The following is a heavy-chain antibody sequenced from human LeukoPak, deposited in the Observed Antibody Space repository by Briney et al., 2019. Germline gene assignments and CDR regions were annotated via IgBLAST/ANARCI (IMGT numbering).Heavy chain of an antibody. CDR3: AGHHPRNTVDF. D-gene: IGHD2/OR15-2a*01. V-gene: IGHV4-59*08. CDR2: ISDIGSI. CDR1: GVSISSYY. J-gene: IGHJ4*02. Sequence: SETLSLTCTVSGVSISSYYWTWIRQPPGKGLEWIAYISDIGSINYNPSLKSRVTISLDTSKNQFSLKLSSVTAADTAVYYCAGHHPRNTVDFWGQGTLVTVSS.